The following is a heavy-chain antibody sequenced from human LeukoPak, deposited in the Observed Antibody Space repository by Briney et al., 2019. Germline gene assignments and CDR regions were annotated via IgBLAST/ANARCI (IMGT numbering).Heavy chain of an antibody. D-gene: IGHD3-22*01. V-gene: IGHV1-24*01. Sequence: ASVKVSCKVSGYTLTELSMHWVRQAPGKGLEWMGGFDPEDGETIYAQKFQGRVTMTEDTSTDTAYMELSSLRSEDTAVYYYATPSTYYYDSSGYYKYWGQGTLVTVSS. CDR1: GYTLTELS. CDR2: FDPEDGET. CDR3: ATPSTYYYDSSGYYKY. J-gene: IGHJ4*02.